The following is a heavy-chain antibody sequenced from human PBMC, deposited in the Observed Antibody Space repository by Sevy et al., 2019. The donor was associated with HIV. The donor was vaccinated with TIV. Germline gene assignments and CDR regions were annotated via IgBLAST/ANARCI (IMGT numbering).Heavy chain of an antibody. V-gene: IGHV4-59*01. CDR1: GGSISSYY. Sequence: SETLSLTCTVSGGSISSYYWSWIRQPPGKGLEWIGYIYYSGSTNYNPSLKSRVTISVDTSKNQFSLKLSSVTAAGTAVYYCARVGRYYYDSSGYYYVLNYYYYMDVWGKGTTVTVSS. CDR2: IYYSGST. J-gene: IGHJ6*03. CDR3: ARVGRYYYDSSGYYYVLNYYYYMDV. D-gene: IGHD3-22*01.